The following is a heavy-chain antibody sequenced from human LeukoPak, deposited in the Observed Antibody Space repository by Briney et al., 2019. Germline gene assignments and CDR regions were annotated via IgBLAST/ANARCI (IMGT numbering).Heavy chain of an antibody. CDR2: IKQDGIEK. Sequence: HPGGSLRLSCAASGFSFSDYYMSWIRQAPGKGLEWVANIKQDGIEKYYVDSVKGRFTISRDNAKNSLYLQMNSPRAEDTAVYYCARDESLGDFWSGYFDAFDIWGQGTMVTVSS. CDR1: GFSFSDYY. CDR3: ARDESLGDFWSGYFDAFDI. D-gene: IGHD3-3*01. J-gene: IGHJ3*02. V-gene: IGHV3-7*01.